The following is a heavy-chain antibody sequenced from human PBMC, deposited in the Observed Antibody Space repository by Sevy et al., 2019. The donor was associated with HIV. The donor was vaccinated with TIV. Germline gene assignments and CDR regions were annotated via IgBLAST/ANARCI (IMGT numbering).Heavy chain of an antibody. Sequence: GGSLRLSCAASGFTFSSYAMHWDRQAPGKGLEWVAVISYDGSNKYYADSVKGRFTISRDNSKNTLYLQMNSLRAEDTAVYYCARDRGPTQYYYYGMDVWGQGTTVTVSS. CDR2: ISYDGSNK. CDR3: ARDRGPTQYYYYGMDV. V-gene: IGHV3-30-3*01. J-gene: IGHJ6*02. CDR1: GFTFSSYA.